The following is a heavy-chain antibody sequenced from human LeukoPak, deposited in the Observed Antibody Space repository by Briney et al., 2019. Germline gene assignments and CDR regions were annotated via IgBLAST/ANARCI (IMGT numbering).Heavy chain of an antibody. J-gene: IGHJ4*02. Sequence: ASVKVSCKASGYTFTDYYMLWVRQDPGQGLEWMGWINPNSGATKYAQKFQGRVTMTRDRSISTAYMELSRLRSDDTAVYYCARGSSSWSTFDYWGQGTLVTLSS. D-gene: IGHD6-13*01. CDR3: ARGSSSWSTFDY. CDR1: GYTFTDYY. CDR2: INPNSGAT. V-gene: IGHV1-2*02.